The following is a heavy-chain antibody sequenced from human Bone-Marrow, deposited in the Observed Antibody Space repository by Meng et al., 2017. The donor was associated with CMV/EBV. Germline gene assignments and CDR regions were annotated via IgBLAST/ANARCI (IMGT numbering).Heavy chain of an antibody. J-gene: IGHJ6*02. Sequence: SSVKVSCKASGCTFSSYAISWVRQAPGQGLEWMGGIIPIFGTANYAQKFQGRVTITTDESTSTAYMELSSLRSEDTAVYYCARGYCSSTSCYRYGMDVWGQGTTVTVSS. CDR2: IIPIFGTA. CDR1: GCTFSSYA. V-gene: IGHV1-69*05. CDR3: ARGYCSSTSCYRYGMDV. D-gene: IGHD2-2*02.